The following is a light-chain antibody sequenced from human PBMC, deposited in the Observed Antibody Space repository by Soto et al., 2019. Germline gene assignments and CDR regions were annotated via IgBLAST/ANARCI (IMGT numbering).Light chain of an antibody. CDR1: RSDVGGYNY. V-gene: IGLV2-8*01. CDR3: SSYAGSKHFEV. CDR2: EVS. J-gene: IGLJ3*02. Sequence: QSALTQPPSASGSPGQSVTISCTGTRSDVGGYNYVSWYQQHPGKAPKLMIYEVSKRPSGVPDRFSGSKSGNTASLTVSGLQAEDEADYYCSSYAGSKHFEVFGGGTKLTVL.